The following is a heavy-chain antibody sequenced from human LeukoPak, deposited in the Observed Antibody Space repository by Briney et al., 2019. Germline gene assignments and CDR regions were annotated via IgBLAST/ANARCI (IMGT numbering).Heavy chain of an antibody. CDR1: GYTFTSYY. Sequence: ASVKVSCKASGYTFTSYYMHWVRQAPGQGLEWMGIINPSGGSTSYAQKFQGRVTMTRDTSTSTVYMELSSLRSEDTAVYYCARVGSYYDSTYYYYYYGMDVWGQGTTVTVSS. D-gene: IGHD3-22*01. J-gene: IGHJ6*02. CDR2: INPSGGST. V-gene: IGHV1-46*01. CDR3: ARVGSYYDSTYYYYYYGMDV.